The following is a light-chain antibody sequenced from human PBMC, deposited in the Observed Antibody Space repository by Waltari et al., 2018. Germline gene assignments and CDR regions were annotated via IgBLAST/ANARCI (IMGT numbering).Light chain of an antibody. Sequence: DIVMTQSPDSLAVSLGERATINCKSSQTVLYRDNNKNYLTWYQQKPGQPPKILFSWASIRESGVPDRLSASGSGTDFTLTISSLQAEDVAVYYCHQHYTTPWTFGQGTKVEIK. CDR3: HQHYTTPWT. J-gene: IGKJ1*01. CDR1: QTVLYRDNNKNY. V-gene: IGKV4-1*01. CDR2: WAS.